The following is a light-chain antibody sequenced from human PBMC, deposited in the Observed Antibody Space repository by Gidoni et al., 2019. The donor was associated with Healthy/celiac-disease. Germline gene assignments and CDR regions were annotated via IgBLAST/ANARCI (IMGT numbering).Light chain of an antibody. Sequence: SYELTQPLSVSVALGQTARITCGGNNIGSKNVHWYQQKPGQAPVLVIYRDSNRPSGIPERFTGSKSGKTATLTISRAQAGDEADYYWQGWDSSTVVFGGGTKLTGL. CDR1: NIGSKN. CDR3: QGWDSSTVV. CDR2: RDS. J-gene: IGLJ2*01. V-gene: IGLV3-9*01.